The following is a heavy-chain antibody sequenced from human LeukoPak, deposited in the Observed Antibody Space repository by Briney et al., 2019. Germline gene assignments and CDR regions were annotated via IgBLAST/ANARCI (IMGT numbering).Heavy chain of an antibody. V-gene: IGHV3-11*04. J-gene: IGHJ4*02. CDR2: ISGISSNI. CDR3: ARESATVTT. D-gene: IGHD4-17*01. CDR1: GFTFSDYY. Sequence: GGSLRLSCAASGFTFSDYYMSWIRQAPGKGLEWVSYISGISSNIHYADSVKGRFTISRDNSKNTLYLQMNSLRAEDTAVYYCARESATVTTWGQGTLVAVSS.